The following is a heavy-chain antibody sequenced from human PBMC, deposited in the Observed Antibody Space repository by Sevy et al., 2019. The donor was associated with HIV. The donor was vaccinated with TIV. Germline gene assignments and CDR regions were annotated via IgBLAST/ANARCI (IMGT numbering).Heavy chain of an antibody. CDR1: GGSFSGYY. V-gene: IGHV4-34*01. J-gene: IGHJ4*02. CDR2: INHSGST. D-gene: IGHD2-2*01. CDR3: ARSGAAVVVPAGIDGVDY. Sequence: SETLSLTCAVYGGSFSGYYWSWIRQPPGKGLEWTGEINHSGSTNYNPSLKSRVTISVDTSNNQFSLKLSSVTAADTAVYYCARSGAAVVVPAGIDGVDYWGQGALVTVSS.